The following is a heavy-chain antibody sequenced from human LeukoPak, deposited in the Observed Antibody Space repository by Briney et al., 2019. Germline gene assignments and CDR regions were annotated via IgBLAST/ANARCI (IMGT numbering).Heavy chain of an antibody. CDR3: ARVKDGAKDYYGMDV. J-gene: IGHJ6*04. V-gene: IGHV4-4*02. Sequence: PSGTLSLTCAVSGGSISSSNWWSWVRQPPGKGLEWIGEIYHSGSTNYNPSLKSRVTISVDKSKNQFSLKLSSVTAADTAVYYCARVKDGAKDYYGMDVWGKGTTVTVSS. D-gene: IGHD4/OR15-4a*01. CDR1: GGSISSSNW. CDR2: IYHSGST.